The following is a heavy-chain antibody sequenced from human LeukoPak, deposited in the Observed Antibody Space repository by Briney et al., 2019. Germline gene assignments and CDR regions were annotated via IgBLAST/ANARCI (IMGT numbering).Heavy chain of an antibody. CDR1: GFTFSSYA. V-gene: IGHV3-30-3*01. Sequence: PGGSLRLSCAASGFTFSSYAMHWVRQAPGKGLEWVAVISYDGSNKYYADSVKGRFTISRYNSKNTLYLQMNSLRAEDTAVYYCAKDRGGYYPPPDYWGQGTLVTVSS. CDR3: AKDRGGYYPPPDY. D-gene: IGHD3-22*01. J-gene: IGHJ4*02. CDR2: ISYDGSNK.